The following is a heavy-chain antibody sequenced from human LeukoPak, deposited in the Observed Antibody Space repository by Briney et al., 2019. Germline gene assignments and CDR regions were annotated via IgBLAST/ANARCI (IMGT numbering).Heavy chain of an antibody. CDR2: MNPNSGNT. CDR3: ARWASRNWNYERYYYYMDV. CDR1: GYTFTGYY. J-gene: IGHJ6*03. D-gene: IGHD1-7*01. V-gene: IGHV1-8*03. Sequence: GASVKVSCKASGYTFTGYYMHWVRQAPGQGLEWMGWMNPNSGNTGYAQKFQGRVTITRNTSVSTAYMELSSLRSEDTAVYYCARWASRNWNYERYYYYMDVWGKGTTVTVSS.